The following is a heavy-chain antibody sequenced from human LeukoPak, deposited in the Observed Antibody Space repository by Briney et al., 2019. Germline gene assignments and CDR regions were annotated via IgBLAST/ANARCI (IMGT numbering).Heavy chain of an antibody. D-gene: IGHD1-26*01. Sequence: GGSLRLSCAASGFTLSSYSMNWVRQAPGKGLEWVSSITSSSSYIYYADSVKGRFTISRDNAKDSLYLQMNSLRADDTAVYYCAREKYSGSAIDYWGQGTLVTVSS. V-gene: IGHV3-21*01. J-gene: IGHJ4*02. CDR2: ITSSSSYI. CDR1: GFTLSSYS. CDR3: AREKYSGSAIDY.